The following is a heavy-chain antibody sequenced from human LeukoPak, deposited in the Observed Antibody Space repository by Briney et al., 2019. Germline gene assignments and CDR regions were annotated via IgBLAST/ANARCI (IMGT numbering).Heavy chain of an antibody. CDR2: IYYSGST. J-gene: IGHJ6*03. Sequence: PSETLSLTCTVSGGSISSYYWSWIRQPPGKGLEWIGYIYYSGSTNYNPSLKSRVTISVDTSKNQFSLKLSSVTAADTAVYYCAREVRSSGSYFYYYYMDVWGKGTTVTISS. V-gene: IGHV4-59*01. D-gene: IGHD3-10*01. CDR3: AREVRSSGSYFYYYYMDV. CDR1: GGSISSYY.